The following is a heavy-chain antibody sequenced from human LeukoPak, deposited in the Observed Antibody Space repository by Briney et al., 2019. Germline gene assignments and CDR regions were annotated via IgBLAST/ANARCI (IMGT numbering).Heavy chain of an antibody. Sequence: PGGSLRLSCAASGFTFSSYWMSWVRQAPGKGLEWVANIKQDGSEKYYVDSVKGRFTISRDNAKNSLYLQMNSLRAEDTAVYYCAGSPKPEMATIRGFAFDIWGQGTMVTVSS. CDR3: AGSPKPEMATIRGFAFDI. CDR1: GFTFSSYW. CDR2: IKQDGSEK. D-gene: IGHD5-24*01. V-gene: IGHV3-7*03. J-gene: IGHJ3*02.